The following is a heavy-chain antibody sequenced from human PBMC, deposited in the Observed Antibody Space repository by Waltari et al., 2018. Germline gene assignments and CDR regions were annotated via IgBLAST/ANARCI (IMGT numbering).Heavy chain of an antibody. CDR1: GGSISSYY. V-gene: IGHV4-4*07. CDR2: IYTSGST. D-gene: IGHD4-4*01. J-gene: IGHJ4*02. Sequence: QVQLQESGPGLVKPSETLSLTCTVSGGSISSYYWSWIRQPAGKGLEWIGRIYTSGSTNYNPSLKSRVTMSVDTSKNQFSLKLSSVTAADTAVYYCASLIDPSNPTPFDYWGQGTLVTVSS. CDR3: ASLIDPSNPTPFDY.